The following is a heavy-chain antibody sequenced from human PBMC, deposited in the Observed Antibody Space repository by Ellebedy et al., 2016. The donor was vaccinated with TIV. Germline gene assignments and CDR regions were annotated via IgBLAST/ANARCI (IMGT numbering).Heavy chain of an antibody. CDR2: LYYTGST. CDR1: GDSVSSGSCY. Sequence: SETLSLTCTVSGDSVSSGSCYWNWIRQPPGKGLEWIGYLYYTGSTNYNPSLKSRVTISEATSKNQFSLKLSSVAAADTAVYYCAGVCYSPYAMDVWGQGTTVTVSS. J-gene: IGHJ6*02. D-gene: IGHD2-15*01. CDR3: AGVCYSPYAMDV. V-gene: IGHV4-61*01.